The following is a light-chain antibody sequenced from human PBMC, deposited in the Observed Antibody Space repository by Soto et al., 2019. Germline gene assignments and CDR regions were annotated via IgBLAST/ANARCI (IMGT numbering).Light chain of an antibody. CDR3: QEYDGAPPVT. CDR1: QTVSSNF. V-gene: IGKV3-20*01. J-gene: IGKJ5*01. Sequence: LVLTQSPGTLSLSPGERATLSCRASQTVSSNFLAWYQEKPGQGPRLPIYGPSTRATGIPDRFSGSGSGTHFTLTITSLEPEDFAVYYCQEYDGAPPVTFGLGTRLEIK. CDR2: GPS.